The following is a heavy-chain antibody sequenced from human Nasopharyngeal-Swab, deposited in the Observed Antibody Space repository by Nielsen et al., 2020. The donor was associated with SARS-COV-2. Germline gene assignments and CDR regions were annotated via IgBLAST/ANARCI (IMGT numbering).Heavy chain of an antibody. CDR3: AKSSSSWYPDWFDP. J-gene: IGHJ5*02. V-gene: IGHV3-23*01. CDR2: ISGSGGST. D-gene: IGHD6-13*01. CDR1: GITFSSYD. Sequence: GESLKISCAASGITFSSYDMSWVRQAPGKGLEWVSAISGSGGSTYYADSVKGRFTISRDNSKNTLYLQMNSLRAEDTAVYYCAKSSSSWYPDWFDPWGQGTLVTVSS.